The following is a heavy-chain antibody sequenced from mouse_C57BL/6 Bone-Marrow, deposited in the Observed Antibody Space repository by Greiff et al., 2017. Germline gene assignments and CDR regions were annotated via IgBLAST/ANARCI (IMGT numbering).Heavy chain of an antibody. J-gene: IGHJ1*03. CDR2: ILPGSGST. D-gene: IGHD1-1*01. CDR1: GYTFTGYW. V-gene: IGHV1-9*01. CDR3: AREGSSWYLDV. Sequence: VQLQQSGAELMKPGASVKLSCKATGYTFTGYWIAWVKQRPGHGLELIGEILPGSGSTTYNEKFKGKATFTADTSSNTAYMQLSSLTTEDSAIYYCAREGSSWYLDVWGTGTTVPVSS.